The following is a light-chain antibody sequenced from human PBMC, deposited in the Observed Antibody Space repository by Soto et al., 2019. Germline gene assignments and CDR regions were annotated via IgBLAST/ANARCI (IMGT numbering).Light chain of an antibody. V-gene: IGLV2-14*01. CDR1: SSDVGGYNY. Sequence: QSVLTQPASVSGSPGQSITISCTGTSSDVGGYNYVSWYQQNPGKAPKLMIYDVSNRPSGVSNRFSGSKSGNTASLTISGLQDEDEADYYCSSYTSSSTRVVFGGGTKLTVL. CDR3: SSYTSSSTRVV. CDR2: DVS. J-gene: IGLJ2*01.